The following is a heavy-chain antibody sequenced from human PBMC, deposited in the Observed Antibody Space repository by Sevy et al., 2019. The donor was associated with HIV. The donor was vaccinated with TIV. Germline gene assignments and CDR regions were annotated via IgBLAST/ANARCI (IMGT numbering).Heavy chain of an antibody. CDR2: INPNSDGT. CDR3: ARGDRPSYDFWSMDVAFDI. CDR1: GYTFTGYY. V-gene: IGHV1-2*06. D-gene: IGHD3-3*01. J-gene: IGHJ3*02. Sequence: ASVNVSCKASGYTFTGYYMHWVRQAPGQGLEWMGRINPNSDGTNYAQKFQGRVTMTRDTSISTAYMELSRLRSDDTAVYYCARGDRPSYDFWSMDVAFDIWGQGTMVTVSS.